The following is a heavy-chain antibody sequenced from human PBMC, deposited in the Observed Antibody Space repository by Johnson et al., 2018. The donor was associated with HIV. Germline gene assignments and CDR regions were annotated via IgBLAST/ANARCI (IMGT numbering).Heavy chain of an antibody. CDR3: ARVGNGDYGWSFDI. CDR2: IKSDGSST. CDR1: GFTFSSYG. D-gene: IGHD4-17*01. V-gene: IGHV3-74*02. Sequence: MLLVESGGGLVQPGRSLRLSCAASGFTFSSYGMHWVRQAPGKGLVWVSRIKSDGSSTSYADSVKGRFTISRDNAKNTLYLQMNSLRAEDTAMYYCARVGNGDYGWSFDIWGQGTTVTISS. J-gene: IGHJ3*02.